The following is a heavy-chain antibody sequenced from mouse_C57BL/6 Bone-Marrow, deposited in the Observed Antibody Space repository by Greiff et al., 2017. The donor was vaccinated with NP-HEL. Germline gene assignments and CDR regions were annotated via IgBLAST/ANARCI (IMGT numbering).Heavy chain of an antibody. CDR3: AMRYDGYFYAMDY. Sequence: QVQLKESGPELVKPGASVKISCKASGYAFSSSWMNWVKQRPGKGLEWIGRIYPGDGDTNYNGKFKGKATLTSDKSSSTAFMQLSSLTSEDSAVYFCAMRYDGYFYAMDYWGQGTSVTVSS. D-gene: IGHD2-3*01. J-gene: IGHJ4*01. V-gene: IGHV1-82*01. CDR1: GYAFSSSW. CDR2: IYPGDGDT.